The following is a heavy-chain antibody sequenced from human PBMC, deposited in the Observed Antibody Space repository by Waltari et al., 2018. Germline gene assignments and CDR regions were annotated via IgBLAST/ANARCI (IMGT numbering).Heavy chain of an antibody. V-gene: IGHV4-59*01. D-gene: IGHD6-19*01. CDR2: IYYSWRT. J-gene: IGHJ4*02. CDR1: GGSISSYY. Sequence: QVQLQESGPGLVKPSETLSLTCTVSGGSISSYYWSWIRQPPGKGLEWIGYIYYSWRTNYNPSLKSLVTISVDTSKNQFSLKLSSVTAADTAVYYCARQYSSGWYVVYFDYWGQGTLVTVSS. CDR3: ARQYSSGWYVVYFDY.